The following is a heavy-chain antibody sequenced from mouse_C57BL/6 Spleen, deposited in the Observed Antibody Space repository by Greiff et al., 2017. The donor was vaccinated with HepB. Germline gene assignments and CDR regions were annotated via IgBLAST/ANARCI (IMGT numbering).Heavy chain of an antibody. J-gene: IGHJ3*01. CDR1: GYTFTNYW. V-gene: IGHV1-63*01. CDR3: ARSYYGSSPPFAY. Sequence: VQLQQSGAELVRPGTSVKMSCKASGYTFTNYWIGWAKQRPGHGLEWIGDIYPGGGYTNYNEKFKGKATLTADKSSSTAYMQFSSLTSEDSAIYYCARSYYGSSPPFAYWGQGTLVTVSA. D-gene: IGHD1-1*01. CDR2: IYPGGGYT.